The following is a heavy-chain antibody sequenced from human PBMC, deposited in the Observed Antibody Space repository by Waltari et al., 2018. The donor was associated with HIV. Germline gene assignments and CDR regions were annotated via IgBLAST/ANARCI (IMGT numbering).Heavy chain of an antibody. J-gene: IGHJ5*02. D-gene: IGHD2-21*02. V-gene: IGHV3-30*18. CDR3: AKDYFVVVTAAGPFDP. CDR1: GFSFSSYG. CDR2: ISYDGSNN. Sequence: QGQLVESGGGVVQPGRSLRLPCAGPGFSFSSYGLHWVRQAPGKGLEWVAVISYDGSNNYYADSVKVRFTISRDNSKNPLYLQMNSLRAEDTAVYYCAKDYFVVVTAAGPFDPWGQGTLVTVSS.